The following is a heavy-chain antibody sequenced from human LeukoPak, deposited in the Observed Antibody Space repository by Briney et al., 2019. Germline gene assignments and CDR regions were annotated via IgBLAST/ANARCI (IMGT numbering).Heavy chain of an antibody. CDR3: AGGGHIRVYDSNPYYGHY. V-gene: IGHV1-46*01. CDR1: GYTFSSYY. D-gene: IGHD3-22*01. J-gene: IGHJ4*02. Sequence: GASVKVSCKASGYTFSSYYMFWVRQAPGQGLEWMGIINPSRGSTSYAQRFQGRVTMTRDMSTSTVYMELSSLRFEDTAFYYCAGGGHIRVYDSNPYYGHYWGQGTLVTVSS. CDR2: INPSRGST.